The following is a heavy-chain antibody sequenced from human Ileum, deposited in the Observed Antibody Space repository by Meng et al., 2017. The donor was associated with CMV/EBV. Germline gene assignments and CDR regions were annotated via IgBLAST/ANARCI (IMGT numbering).Heavy chain of an antibody. V-gene: IGHV1-8*01. J-gene: IGHJ4*02. D-gene: IGHD6-19*01. CDR3: AKSLHTVPGPRGTFDY. CDR2: MNPNSGNT. CDR1: GYSFSSYD. Sequence: SGYSFSSYDISWVRQATGQGLEWVGWMNPNSGNTDYEQQFQGRVTMTMNASISTAYMELSSLRSEDTAVYYCAKSLHTVPGPRGTFDYWGQGTLVTVSS.